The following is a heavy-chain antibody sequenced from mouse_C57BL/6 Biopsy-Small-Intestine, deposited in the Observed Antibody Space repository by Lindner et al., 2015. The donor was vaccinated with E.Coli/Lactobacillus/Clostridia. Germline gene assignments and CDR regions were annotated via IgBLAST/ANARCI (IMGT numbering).Heavy chain of an antibody. CDR2: IYPRSGNT. D-gene: IGHD2-2*01. J-gene: IGHJ1*03. CDR3: ARSGGYPRYFDV. CDR1: GYTFTSYG. Sequence: VQLXESGAELARPGASVKLSCKASGYTFTSYGISWVKQRTGQGLEWIGEIYPRSGNTYYNEKFKGKATLTADKSSSTAYMELRSLTSEDSAVYFCARSGGYPRYFDVWGTGTTVTVSS. V-gene: IGHV1-81*01.